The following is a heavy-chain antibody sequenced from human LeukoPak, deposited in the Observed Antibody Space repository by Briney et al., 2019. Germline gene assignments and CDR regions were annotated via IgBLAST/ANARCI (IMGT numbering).Heavy chain of an antibody. CDR1: GFTFSSYG. V-gene: IGHV3-33*01. J-gene: IGHJ4*02. CDR3: ARDGLAAAGYFDY. D-gene: IGHD6-13*01. CDR2: IWYDGSNK. Sequence: GGSLRLSCAASGFTFSSYGMHWVRQAPGKGLEWVAVIWYDGSNKYYADSVKGRFTISRDNSKNTLYLQMNRLRAEDTAVYYCARDGLAAAGYFDYWGQGTLVTVSS.